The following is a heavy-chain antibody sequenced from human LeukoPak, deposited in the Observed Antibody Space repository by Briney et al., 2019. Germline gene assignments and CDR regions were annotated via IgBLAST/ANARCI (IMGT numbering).Heavy chain of an antibody. Sequence: GASVKVSCKASGYTFTSYYIHWVRQAPGQGLEWMGWINPNSGGTNYAQKFQGRITMTRDTSISTAYMELRSLRSDDTAVYYCARDPIRGVPAAIHWFDPWGQGILVTVSS. CDR3: ARDPIRGVPAAIHWFDP. D-gene: IGHD2-2*02. CDR2: INPNSGGT. CDR1: GYTFTSYY. J-gene: IGHJ5*02. V-gene: IGHV1-2*02.